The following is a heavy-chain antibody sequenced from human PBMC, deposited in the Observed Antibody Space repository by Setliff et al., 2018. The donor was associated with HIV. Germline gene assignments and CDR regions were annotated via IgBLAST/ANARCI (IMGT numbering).Heavy chain of an antibody. Sequence: SVKVSCKASGATFSSYAISWVRQAPGQGLEWMGGIIPISGTANYAQKFQGRVTITADESTSTAYMELSSLRSEDTAVYYCARDRRGWGDGFNKGDGTFDIWGQGTMVTVSS. CDR1: GATFSSYA. D-gene: IGHD3-10*01. V-gene: IGHV1-69*13. CDR2: IIPISGTA. J-gene: IGHJ3*02. CDR3: ARDRRGWGDGFNKGDGTFDI.